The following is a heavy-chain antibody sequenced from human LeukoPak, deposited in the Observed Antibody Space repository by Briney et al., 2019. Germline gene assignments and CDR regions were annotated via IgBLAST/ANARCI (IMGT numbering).Heavy chain of an antibody. CDR2: ISYDGGNK. CDR1: GFTFSSYA. Sequence: PGRSLRLSCAASGFTFSSYAMHWVRQAPGKGLEWLTVISYDGGNKFYADSVRGRFTISRDNSKNTLYLQMNSLRADDTAVYYCAKVHLTYYYDSSGYGFQDYWGQGTLVTVSS. CDR3: AKVHLTYYYDSSGYGFQDY. J-gene: IGHJ4*02. V-gene: IGHV3-30*18. D-gene: IGHD3-22*01.